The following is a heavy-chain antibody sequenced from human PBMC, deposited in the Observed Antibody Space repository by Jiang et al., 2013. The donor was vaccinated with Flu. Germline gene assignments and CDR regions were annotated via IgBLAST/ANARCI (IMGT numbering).Heavy chain of an antibody. V-gene: IGHV1-69*01. CDR1: GGTFSSYA. Sequence: SGAEVKKPGSSVKVSCKASGGTFSSYAISWVRQAPGQGLEWMGGIIPIFGTANYAQKFQGRVTITADESTSTAYMELSSLRSEDTAVYYCARQRGRSSWYGDNWFDPWGQGTLVTVSS. D-gene: IGHD6-13*01. CDR3: ARQRGRSSWYGDNWFDP. CDR2: IIPIFGTA. J-gene: IGHJ5*02.